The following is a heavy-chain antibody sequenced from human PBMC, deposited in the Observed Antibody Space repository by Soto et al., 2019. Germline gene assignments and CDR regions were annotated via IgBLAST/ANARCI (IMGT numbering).Heavy chain of an antibody. J-gene: IGHJ5*02. Sequence: GGSLRLSCAASGFTFSSYAMSWVRQAPGKGLEWVSAISGSGGSTYYADSVKGRFTISRDNSKNTLYLQMNGLRAEDTAVYYCAKNMVRGVISNWFDPWGQGTLVTVSS. CDR3: AKNMVRGVISNWFDP. V-gene: IGHV3-23*01. CDR1: GFTFSSYA. CDR2: ISGSGGST. D-gene: IGHD3-10*01.